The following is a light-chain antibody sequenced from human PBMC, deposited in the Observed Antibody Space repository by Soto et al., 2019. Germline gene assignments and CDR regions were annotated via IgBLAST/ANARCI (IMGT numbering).Light chain of an antibody. CDR3: QRGNSFPLT. CDR1: QDIGSR. V-gene: IGKV1-12*01. J-gene: IGKJ3*01. Sequence: DIQMTQSPSSLSASVGDRVNISCRASQDIGSRLAWYQQKPGKAPRILIYAAASLHSGVPSRFSATFSGTDFTLTINSLQPEDLATYFCQRGNSFPLTFGPGTKVDIK. CDR2: AAA.